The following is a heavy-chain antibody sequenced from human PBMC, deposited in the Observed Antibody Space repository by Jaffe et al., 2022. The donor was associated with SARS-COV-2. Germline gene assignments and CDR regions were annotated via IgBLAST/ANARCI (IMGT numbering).Heavy chain of an antibody. J-gene: IGHJ6*02. CDR2: INDGGSI. D-gene: IGHD2-21*02. V-gene: IGHV4-34*02. CDR1: GGPFNNFY. CDR3: ARGLPGSATDNYYNGMDV. Sequence: QVQLQQWGAGLLKPSETLSLTCAVYGGPFNNFYWTWVRQRPGKGLEWIGEINDGGSINYNPSLRSRVTISVDPSKNQFSLKVRSLTAADAAIYYCARGLPGSATDNYYNGMDVWGRGTTVTVSS.